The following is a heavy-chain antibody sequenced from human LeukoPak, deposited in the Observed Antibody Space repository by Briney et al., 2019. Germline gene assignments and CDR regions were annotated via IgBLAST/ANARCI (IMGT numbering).Heavy chain of an antibody. D-gene: IGHD3-10*01. J-gene: IGHJ4*02. CDR3: AREVYYGSGSFLY. V-gene: IGHV1-2*02. CDR1: GFTFTGYY. CDR2: INPSTGGT. Sequence: ASVKVSCKASGFTFTGYYIHWVRQAPGQGLEWMGWINPSTGGTNYAQKFQGRVTMTRDTSINTAYMELSRLTSDDTAMYYCAREVYYGSGSFLYWGQGTLVTVSS.